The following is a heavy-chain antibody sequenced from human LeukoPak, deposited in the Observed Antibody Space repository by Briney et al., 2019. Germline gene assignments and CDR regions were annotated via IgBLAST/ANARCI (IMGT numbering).Heavy chain of an antibody. CDR1: GFTFSSYS. D-gene: IGHD4-17*01. CDR3: ARQKVTTGLDY. Sequence: GGSLRLSCAASGFTFSSYSMNWVRQAPGKGLEWVSYISSSSSTIYYADSVKGRFTISRDNAKNPLYLQMNSLRDEDTAVYYCARQKVTTGLDYWGQGTLVTVSS. J-gene: IGHJ4*02. V-gene: IGHV3-48*02. CDR2: ISSSSSTI.